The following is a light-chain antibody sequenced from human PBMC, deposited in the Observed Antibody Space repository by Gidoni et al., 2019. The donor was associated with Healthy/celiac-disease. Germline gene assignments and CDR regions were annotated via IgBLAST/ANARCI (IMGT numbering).Light chain of an antibody. CDR3: QQANSFPRSIT. J-gene: IGKJ5*01. CDR2: AAS. Sequence: DIQMTQSPSSVSASVGDRVTITCRASQGISSRLAWYQQKPGKAPKLLIYAASSLQSGVPSRFSGSGSGTDFTLTISSLQPEDFATYYCQQANSFPRSITFGQGTRLEIK. CDR1: QGISSR. V-gene: IGKV1D-12*01.